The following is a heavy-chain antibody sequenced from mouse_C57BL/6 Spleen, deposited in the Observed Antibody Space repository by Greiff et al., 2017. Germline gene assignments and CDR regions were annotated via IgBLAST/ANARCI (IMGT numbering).Heavy chain of an antibody. D-gene: IGHD1-1*01. CDR1: GYAFSSSW. J-gene: IGHJ1*03. Sequence: VKLQESGPELVKPGASVKISCKASGYAFSSSWMNWVKQRPGKGLEWIGRIYPGDGDTNYNGKFKGKATLSADKSSSTAYMQLSSLTSEDSAVYFCAREGLLLREAGYFDVWGTGTTVTVSS. CDR2: IYPGDGDT. V-gene: IGHV1-82*01. CDR3: AREGLLLREAGYFDV.